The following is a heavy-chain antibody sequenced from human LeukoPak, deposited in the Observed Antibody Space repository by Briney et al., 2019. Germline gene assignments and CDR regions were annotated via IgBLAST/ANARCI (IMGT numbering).Heavy chain of an antibody. D-gene: IGHD3-22*01. CDR2: IIPIFGTA. CDR1: GGTFSSYA. V-gene: IGHV1-69*05. Sequence: ASVKVSCKVSGGTFSSYAISWVRQAPGQGLEWMGGIIPIFGTANYAQKFQGRVTITTDESTSTAYMELSSLRSEDTAVYYCARGGFADYYDSSGYLNIFDYWGQGTLVTVSS. CDR3: ARGGFADYYDSSGYLNIFDY. J-gene: IGHJ4*02.